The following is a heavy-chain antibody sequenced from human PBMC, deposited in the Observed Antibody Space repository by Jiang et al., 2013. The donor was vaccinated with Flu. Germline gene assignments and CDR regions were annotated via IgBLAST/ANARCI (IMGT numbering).Heavy chain of an antibody. CDR3: ARGTSSTSWNFDY. CDR2: SIIVGAP. V-gene: IGHV4-4*02. Sequence: SSNWWSWVRQPPGKGLEWIGKSIIVGAPTTTVPQESSHHISRQVQNQFSLKLSPVTAADTAVYYCARGTSSTSWNFDYWGQGTLVTVSS. J-gene: IGHJ4*02. CDR1: SSNW. D-gene: IGHD2-2*01.